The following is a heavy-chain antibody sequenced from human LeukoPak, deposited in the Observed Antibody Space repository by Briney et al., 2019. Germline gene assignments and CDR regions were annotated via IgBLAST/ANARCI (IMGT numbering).Heavy chain of an antibody. Sequence: SETLSLTCTVSGYSISSGYYWSWIRQPPGKGLEWIGEINHSGSTNYNPSLKSRVTISVDTSKNQFSLKLSSVTAADTAVYYCARGGLEWLLPNNWFDPWGQGTLVTVSS. CDR1: GYSISSGYY. CDR3: ARGGLEWLLPNNWFDP. CDR2: INHSGST. V-gene: IGHV4-38-2*02. D-gene: IGHD3-3*01. J-gene: IGHJ5*02.